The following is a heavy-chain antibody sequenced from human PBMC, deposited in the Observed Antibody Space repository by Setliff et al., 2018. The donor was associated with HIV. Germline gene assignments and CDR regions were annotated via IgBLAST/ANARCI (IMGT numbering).Heavy chain of an antibody. J-gene: IGHJ5*01. CDR1: GYIFTDYA. D-gene: IGHD3-3*01. CDR2: IDINTGSP. V-gene: IGHV7-4-1*02. Sequence: ASVKVSCKVSGYIFTDYALNWVRQAPGQGLEWVAWIDINTGSPSYAQGFTGRFVFSSDTSVSTAYLQITSLKPEDTAVYYCARSHYNFRSAYYTGTNWFDSWGQGTLVTVSS. CDR3: ARSHYNFRSAYYTGTNWFDS.